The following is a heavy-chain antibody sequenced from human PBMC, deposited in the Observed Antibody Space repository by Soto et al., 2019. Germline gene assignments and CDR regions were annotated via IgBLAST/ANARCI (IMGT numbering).Heavy chain of an antibody. V-gene: IGHV1-69*02. J-gene: IGHJ4*02. CDR1: GGTFSSYT. D-gene: IGHD3-10*01. CDR3: AGHYHGSGSYTY. CDR2: IIPILGIA. Sequence: QVQLVQSGAEVKKPGSSVKVSCKASGGTFSSYTISWVRQAPGQGLEWMGRIIPILGIANYAQKFQGRVTITGDKSTSTAYMELSSLRSEDTAVYFCAGHYHGSGSYTYWGQGTLVTGSS.